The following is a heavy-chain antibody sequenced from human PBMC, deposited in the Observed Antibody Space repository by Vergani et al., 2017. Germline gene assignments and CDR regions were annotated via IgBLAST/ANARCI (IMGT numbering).Heavy chain of an antibody. J-gene: IGHJ5*02. CDR3: ARVGWSYYDSSGYCYAPGGWFDP. D-gene: IGHD3-22*01. CDR2: IHPSDSYT. CDR1: GYSFTSYW. V-gene: IGHV5-10-1*03. Sequence: EVQLVQSGAEVKKPGESLRISCKGSGYSFTSYWISWVRQMPGKGLEWMGRIHPSDSYTNYSPSFQGHVTISADKSISTAYLQWSSLKASDTAMYYCARVGWSYYDSSGYCYAPGGWFDPWGQGTLVTVSS.